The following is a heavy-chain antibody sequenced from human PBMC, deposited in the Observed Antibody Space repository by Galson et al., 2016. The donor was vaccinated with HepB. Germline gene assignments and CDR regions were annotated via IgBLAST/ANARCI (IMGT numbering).Heavy chain of an antibody. V-gene: IGHV4-39*01. D-gene: IGHD5-18*01. Sequence: SETLSLTCTVSGGSISTSSFYWGWIRQPPGKGLEWIGNILYSGTTYNNPSLKIRVPITVDTSKNQFSLTLTSVTAGDTVVYYCARTGRSGSSYGGIQGTFDVWGKGTMVTVSS. CDR2: ILYSGTT. J-gene: IGHJ3*01. CDR3: ARTGRSGSSYGGIQGTFDV. CDR1: GGSISTSSFY.